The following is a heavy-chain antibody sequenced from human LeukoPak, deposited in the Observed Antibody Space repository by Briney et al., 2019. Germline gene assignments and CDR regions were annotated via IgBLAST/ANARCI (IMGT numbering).Heavy chain of an antibody. D-gene: IGHD3-22*01. CDR1: GFTFITFA. CDR2: ISYDGGQK. CDR3: ASDGSGYDPDY. J-gene: IGHJ4*02. V-gene: IGHV3-30*04. Sequence: GRSLRLSCAASGFTFITFAMHWVRQAPGKGLEWVAVISYDGGQKYYADSVRGRFPISRDNSKNTLFLQMNSLRPEDTAVYYCASDGSGYDPDYWGQGSLVTVSS.